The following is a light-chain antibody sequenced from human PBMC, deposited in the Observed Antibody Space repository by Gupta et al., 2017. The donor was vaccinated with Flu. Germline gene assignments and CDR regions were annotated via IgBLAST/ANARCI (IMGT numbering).Light chain of an antibody. Sequence: CYQHLPGTAPRLLIYNDNQRPSGVPDRFAGSKSGTSASLAIGGLQSEDEADYYCAAWDDSLTALSADGSLTGLWVFGGGTKLSVL. V-gene: IGLV1-44*01. J-gene: IGLJ3*02. CDR3: AAWDDSLTALSADGSLTGLWV. CDR2: NDN.